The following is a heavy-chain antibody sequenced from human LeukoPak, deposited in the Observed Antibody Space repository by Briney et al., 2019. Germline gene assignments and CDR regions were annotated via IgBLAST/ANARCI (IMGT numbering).Heavy chain of an antibody. Sequence: GGSLRLSCAASGFTFSNAWMSWVRQAPGKGLEWVGRIKSKTDGGTTDYAAPVKGRFTISRDDSKNTLYLQMNSLKTEDTAVYYRTTDKQSITIFGVVTSYYFDYWGQGTLVTVSS. V-gene: IGHV3-15*01. CDR1: GFTFSNAW. D-gene: IGHD3-3*01. J-gene: IGHJ4*02. CDR3: TTDKQSITIFGVVTSYYFDY. CDR2: IKSKTDGGTT.